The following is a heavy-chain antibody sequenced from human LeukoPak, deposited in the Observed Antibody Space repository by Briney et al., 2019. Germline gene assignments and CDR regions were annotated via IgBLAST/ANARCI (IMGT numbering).Heavy chain of an antibody. V-gene: IGHV4-39*01. J-gene: IGHJ4*02. CDR3: ASEYNGSSGGVRLDY. D-gene: IGHD6-6*01. CDR2: IYYSGST. Sequence: PSETLSLTCTVSGGSISSGSYYWGWIRQPPGKGLEWIGRIYYSGSTYYNPSLRSRVTISVATSKNLFSLKVSSVTAADTAVYYCASEYNGSSGGVRLDYWGQGTLVTVSS. CDR1: GGSISSGSYY.